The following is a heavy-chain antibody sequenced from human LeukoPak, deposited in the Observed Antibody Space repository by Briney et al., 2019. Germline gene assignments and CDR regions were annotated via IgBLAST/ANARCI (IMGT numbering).Heavy chain of an antibody. CDR2: INHSGST. CDR1: GGSFSGYY. J-gene: IGHJ2*01. V-gene: IGHV4-34*01. D-gene: IGHD6-13*01. CDR3: ARSPKRAAAGRVGWYFDL. Sequence: SETLSLTCAVYGGSFSGYYWSWIRQPPGKGLEWMGEINHSGSTNYNPSLKSRVTISVDTSKNQFSLKLSSVTAADTAVYYCARSPKRAAAGRVGWYFDLWGRGTLVTVSS.